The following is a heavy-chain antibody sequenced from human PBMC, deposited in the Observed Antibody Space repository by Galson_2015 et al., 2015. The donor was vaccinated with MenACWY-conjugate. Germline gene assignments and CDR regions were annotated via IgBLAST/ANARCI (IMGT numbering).Heavy chain of an antibody. D-gene: IGHD1-14*01. CDR1: GFIFSSYW. CDR2: IKEDGSDK. J-gene: IGHJ6*02. Sequence: SLRLSCAASGFIFSSYWMSWVCQAPGKGLEWVANIKEDGSDKYYMDSVKGRFTISRDNARNSMYLQMSSLRADDTAVYYCVRERYYYGMDVWAPGTPFTVSS. V-gene: IGHV3-7*03. CDR3: VRERYYYGMDV.